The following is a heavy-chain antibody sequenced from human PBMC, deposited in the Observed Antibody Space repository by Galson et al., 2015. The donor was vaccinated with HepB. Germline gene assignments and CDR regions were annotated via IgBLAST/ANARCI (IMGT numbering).Heavy chain of an antibody. J-gene: IGHJ4*02. CDR2: IYYSGST. D-gene: IGHD1-26*01. Sequence: LSLTCTVSGGSISSYYWSWIRQPPGKGLEWIGYIYYSGSTNYNPSLKSRVTISVDTSKNQFSLKLSSVTAADTAVYYCARLATKWELPDYWGQGTLVTVSS. V-gene: IGHV4-59*08. CDR1: GGSISSYY. CDR3: ARLATKWELPDY.